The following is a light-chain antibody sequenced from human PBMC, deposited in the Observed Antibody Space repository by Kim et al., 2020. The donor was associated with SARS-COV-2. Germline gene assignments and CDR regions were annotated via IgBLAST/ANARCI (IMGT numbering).Light chain of an antibody. CDR2: DAS. V-gene: IGKV1-5*01. CDR3: QQYNSYSPET. J-gene: IGKJ1*01. CDR1: QSISSW. Sequence: DIQMTQSPSTLSASVGDRVTITCRASQSISSWLAWYQQKPGKAPKLLIYDASSLESGVPSRFSGSGSGTEFTLTISSLQPDDFATYYRQQYNSYSPETFGQGTKVDI.